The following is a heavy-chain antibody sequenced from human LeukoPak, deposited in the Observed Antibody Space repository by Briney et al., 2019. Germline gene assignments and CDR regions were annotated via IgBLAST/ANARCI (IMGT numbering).Heavy chain of an antibody. Sequence: PSETLSLTCAVYGGSFSGCYWSWIRQPPGKGLEWIGEINHSGSTNYNPSLKSRVTISVDTSKNQFSLKLSSVTAADTAVYYCASQGPYYYDSSGYYSQREFDYWGQGTLVTVSS. CDR1: GGSFSGCY. J-gene: IGHJ4*02. CDR3: ASQGPYYYDSSGYYSQREFDY. V-gene: IGHV4-34*01. D-gene: IGHD3-22*01. CDR2: INHSGST.